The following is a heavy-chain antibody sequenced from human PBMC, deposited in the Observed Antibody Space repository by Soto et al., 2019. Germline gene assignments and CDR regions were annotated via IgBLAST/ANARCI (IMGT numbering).Heavy chain of an antibody. D-gene: IGHD6-6*01. CDR3: ARKEPRPYYYYGWDV. Sequence: QAQLEQSGAEVKKPGASVKVSCKSSGYTFSTSGISWVPHAPGQGLEWMGWISTYNGDANYAKRFQGRVTMTTDTSTTTTSMGRGSLKSDDTAVYYCARKEPRPYYYYGWDVWAKGPRSPSP. J-gene: IGHJ6*02. V-gene: IGHV1-18*01. CDR1: GYTFSTSG. CDR2: ISTYNGDA.